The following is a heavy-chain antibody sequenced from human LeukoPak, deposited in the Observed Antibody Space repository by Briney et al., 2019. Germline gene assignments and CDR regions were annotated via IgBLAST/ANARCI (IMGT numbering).Heavy chain of an antibody. CDR3: ARGGGYYAIDY. D-gene: IGHD1-26*01. J-gene: IGHJ4*02. Sequence: PGGPLRLSCAASGFIVNSNYMNWVRQAPGKGLEWVSVLYSDDTTYYADSVKGRFTISRDNSKNTLYLQMNNLRAEDTAVYYCARGGGYYAIDYWGQGTLVTVSS. CDR2: LYSDDTT. CDR1: GFIVNSNY. V-gene: IGHV3-53*01.